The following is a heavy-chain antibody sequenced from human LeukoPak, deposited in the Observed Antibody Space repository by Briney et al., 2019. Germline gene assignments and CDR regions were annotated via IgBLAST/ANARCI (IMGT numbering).Heavy chain of an antibody. V-gene: IGHV3-23*01. D-gene: IGHD2-15*01. J-gene: IGHJ4*02. Sequence: GGSLRLSCAASGFTFSSHAMTWVRQAPGKGLEWVSVISGSGDNTDYADSVKGRFTISRDNSRNTVYLQMNSLRAEDTAVYYCTSLPRADTRDIVFDFWGQGALVTVSS. CDR2: ISGSGDNT. CDR3: TSLPRADTRDIVFDF. CDR1: GFTFSSHA.